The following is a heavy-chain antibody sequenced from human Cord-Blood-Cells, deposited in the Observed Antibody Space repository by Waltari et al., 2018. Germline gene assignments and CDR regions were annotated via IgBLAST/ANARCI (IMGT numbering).Heavy chain of an antibody. Sequence: QVQLVESGGGVVQPGRSLRLSCAASGFTFSSYGMHWVRQAPGKGLELVAVISYDGSNKYYADSVKGRFTISRDNSKNTLYLQMNSLRAEDTAVYYCAKPYDILTGYYDYWGQGTLVTVSS. V-gene: IGHV3-30*18. CDR1: GFTFSSYG. J-gene: IGHJ4*02. D-gene: IGHD3-9*01. CDR2: ISYDGSNK. CDR3: AKPYDILTGYYDY.